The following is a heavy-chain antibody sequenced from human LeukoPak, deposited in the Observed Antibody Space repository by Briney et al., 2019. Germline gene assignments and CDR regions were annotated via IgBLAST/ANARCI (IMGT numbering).Heavy chain of an antibody. J-gene: IGHJ4*02. CDR1: GGSISSGSYY. D-gene: IGHD5-18*01. CDR3: ARATRGYSYGTFDY. Sequence: PSETLSLTCTVSGGSISSGSYYWSWIRQPAGKGLEWIGRIYTSGSTNYNPSLKSRVTMSVDTSKNQFSLKLSSVTAADTAVYYCARATRGYSYGTFDYWGQGTLVTVSS. CDR2: IYTSGST. V-gene: IGHV4-61*02.